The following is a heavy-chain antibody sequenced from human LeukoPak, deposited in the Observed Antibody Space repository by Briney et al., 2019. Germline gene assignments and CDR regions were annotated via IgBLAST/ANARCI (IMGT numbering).Heavy chain of an antibody. Sequence: SETLSLTCAVYGGSFSGYYWSWIRQPPGKGLEWIGEINQSGSTNYNPSLKSRVTISVDTSKNQFSLKLNSMTAADTAVYYCATIQCDHAFDIWGQGTVVTVSS. V-gene: IGHV4-34*01. D-gene: IGHD6-19*01. CDR2: INQSGST. J-gene: IGHJ3*02. CDR1: GGSFSGYY. CDR3: ATIQCDHAFDI.